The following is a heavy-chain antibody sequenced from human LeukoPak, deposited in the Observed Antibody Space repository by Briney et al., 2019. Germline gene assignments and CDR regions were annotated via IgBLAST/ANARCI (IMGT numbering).Heavy chain of an antibody. CDR2: IKYDGSEK. D-gene: IGHD3-9*01. CDR3: ARDNFDWRPLDC. J-gene: IGHJ4*02. V-gene: IGHV3-7*03. CDR1: GFTFSSHW. Sequence: GGSLRLSCAGSGFTFSSHWMTWVRQTPGKGLEWVASIKYDGSEKNYVDSVKGRFTISRDNAKNSLYVEMNNLRGEDTAVYYCARDNFDWRPLDCWGQGTLVTVSS.